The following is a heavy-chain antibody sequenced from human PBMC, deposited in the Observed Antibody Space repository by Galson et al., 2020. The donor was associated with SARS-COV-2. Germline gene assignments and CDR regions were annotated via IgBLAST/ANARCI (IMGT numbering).Heavy chain of an antibody. D-gene: IGHD6-13*01. CDR2: ISYDGSNK. CDR3: AKGGLYSSSWLDDY. V-gene: IGHV3-30*18. J-gene: IGHJ4*02. CDR1: GFTFSSYG. Sequence: GESLKISCAASGFTFSSYGMHWVRQAPGKGLEWVAVISYDGSNKYYADSVKGRFTISRDNSKNTLYLQMNSLRAEDTAVYYCAKGGLYSSSWLDDYWGQGTLVTVSS.